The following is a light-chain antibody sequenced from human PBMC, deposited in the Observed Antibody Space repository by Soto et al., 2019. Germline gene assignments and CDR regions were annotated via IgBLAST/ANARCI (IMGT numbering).Light chain of an antibody. CDR3: QQYETFPLT. V-gene: IGKV1-5*03. CDR2: KAS. Sequence: DIQMTQSPSTLSASVGDRVTIACRASQSISTWLAWYQQKPGKAPKILINKASILESGVPSRFSGSGSATEFTPTISSLQPDDFASYYYQQYETFPLTFGVGTKVEIK. J-gene: IGKJ4*01. CDR1: QSISTW.